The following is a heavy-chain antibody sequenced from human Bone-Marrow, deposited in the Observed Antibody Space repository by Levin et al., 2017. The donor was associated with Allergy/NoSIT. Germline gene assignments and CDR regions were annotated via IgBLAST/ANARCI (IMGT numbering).Heavy chain of an antibody. Sequence: GESLKISCAASGFTFSDYYMSWIRQAPGKGLEWVSYISSSGSTIYYADSVKGRFTISRDNAKNSLYLQMNSLRAEDTAVYYCAREGLGSSSWYLYNWFDPWGQGTLVTVSS. D-gene: IGHD6-13*01. CDR2: ISSSGSTI. V-gene: IGHV3-11*01. J-gene: IGHJ5*02. CDR3: AREGLGSSSWYLYNWFDP. CDR1: GFTFSDYY.